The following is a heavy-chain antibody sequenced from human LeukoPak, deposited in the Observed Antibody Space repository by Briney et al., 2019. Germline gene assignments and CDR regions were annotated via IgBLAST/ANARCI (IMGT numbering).Heavy chain of an antibody. J-gene: IGHJ6*02. D-gene: IGHD3-10*01. CDR3: AKDLNHGSARYYYGMDV. V-gene: IGHV3-30*18. CDR1: GFTFSSYG. CDR2: ISYDGSKK. Sequence: GGSLRLSCAASGFTFSSYGMHWVRQAPGKGLEWVAVISYDGSKKYYADSVKGRFTISRDNTKNTLYLQMNSLRAEDTAVYYCAKDLNHGSARYYYGMDVWGQGTTVTVSS.